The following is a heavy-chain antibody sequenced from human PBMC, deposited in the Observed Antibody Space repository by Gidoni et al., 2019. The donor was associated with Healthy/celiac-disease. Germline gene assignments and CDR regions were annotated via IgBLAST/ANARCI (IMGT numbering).Heavy chain of an antibody. Sequence: QLQLQESGPGLVKPSETLSLTCTVSGGSISSSSYYWGWTRQPPGNGLEWIGSIYYSGSTYHNPSLKSRVTISVDTSKNQFSLKLSSVTAADTAVYYCARSPFPPLKYYYDSSGYFTLFDYWGQGTLVTVSS. CDR1: GGSISSSSYY. CDR2: IYYSGST. D-gene: IGHD3-22*01. CDR3: ARSPFPPLKYYYDSSGYFTLFDY. V-gene: IGHV4-39*01. J-gene: IGHJ4*02.